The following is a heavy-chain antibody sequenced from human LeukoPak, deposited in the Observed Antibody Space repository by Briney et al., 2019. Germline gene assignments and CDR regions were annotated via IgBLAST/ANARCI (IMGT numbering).Heavy chain of an antibody. D-gene: IGHD2-2*02. Sequence: SETLSLTCTVSGGSISSSSYYWGWIRQPPGKGLEWIGSIYYSGSTYYNPSLKSRVTISVDTSKNQFSLNLSSVTAADTAVYYCARHRRYCSSTSCYTRGPFDYWGQGTLVTVSS. J-gene: IGHJ4*02. CDR2: IYYSGST. CDR3: ARHRRYCSSTSCYTRGPFDY. CDR1: GGSISSSSYY. V-gene: IGHV4-39*01.